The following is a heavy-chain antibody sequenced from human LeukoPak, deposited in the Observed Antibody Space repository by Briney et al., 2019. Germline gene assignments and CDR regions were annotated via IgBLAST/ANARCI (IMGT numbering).Heavy chain of an antibody. CDR3: ARDLSSGSYRFFDN. CDR2: ISTDAGSTT. J-gene: IGHJ4*02. D-gene: IGHD1-26*01. V-gene: IGHV3-74*01. Sequence: QPGGSLRLSCAASGFPFISYWMHWVRQAPGKGLVWVSRISTDAGSTTGYADSVKGRFTISRDNAKNTLYLQMNSLRAEDTAVYYCARDLSSGSYRFFDNWGQGTLVTVAS. CDR1: GFPFISYW.